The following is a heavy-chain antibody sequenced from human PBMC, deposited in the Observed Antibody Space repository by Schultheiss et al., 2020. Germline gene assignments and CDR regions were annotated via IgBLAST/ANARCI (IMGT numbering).Heavy chain of an antibody. CDR3: ARGISPFDP. J-gene: IGHJ5*02. CDR2: IIPIFGTA. CDR1: GGTFSSYA. D-gene: IGHD3-3*02. V-gene: IGHV1-69*05. Sequence: SVKVSCKASGGTFSSYAISWVRQAPGQGLEWMGGIIPIFGTANYAQKFQGRVTMTRNTSISTAYMELSSLRSEDTAVYYCARGISPFDPWGQGTLVTVSS.